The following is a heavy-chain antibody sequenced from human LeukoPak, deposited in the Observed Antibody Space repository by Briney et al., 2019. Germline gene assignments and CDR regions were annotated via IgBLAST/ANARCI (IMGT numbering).Heavy chain of an antibody. Sequence: SETLSLTCTVSGGSISSYYWSWIRQPPGKGLEWIGYIYYSGSTNYNPYLKSRVTISVDTSQNQFSLKLSSVTAADTAVYYCARDLVGAADSYGMDVWGQGTTVTVSS. D-gene: IGHD6-13*01. J-gene: IGHJ6*02. V-gene: IGHV4-59*01. CDR3: ARDLVGAADSYGMDV. CDR2: IYYSGST. CDR1: GGSISSYY.